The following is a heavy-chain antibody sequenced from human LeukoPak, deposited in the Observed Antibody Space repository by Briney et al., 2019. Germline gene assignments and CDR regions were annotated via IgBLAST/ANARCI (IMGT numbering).Heavy chain of an antibody. V-gene: IGHV1-3*01. Sequence: ASVKVSCKASGYTFTSYAMQWVRQAPGQRLEWMGWINAGNGNTKYSQKFQGRVTITRDTSASTAYMELSSLRSEDTAVYYCARRITMVRGVMGGWFDPWGQGTLVTVSS. D-gene: IGHD3-10*01. CDR3: ARRITMVRGVMGGWFDP. CDR1: GYTFTSYA. CDR2: INAGNGNT. J-gene: IGHJ5*02.